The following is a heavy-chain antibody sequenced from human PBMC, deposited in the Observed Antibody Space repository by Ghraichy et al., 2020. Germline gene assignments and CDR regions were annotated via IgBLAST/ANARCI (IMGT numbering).Heavy chain of an antibody. J-gene: IGHJ4*02. Sequence: GGSLRLSCAASGFTFSSYSMNWVRQAPGKGLEWVSSISSSSSYIYYADSVKGRFTISRDNAKNSLYLQMNSLRAEDTAVYYCARLGYCSGGSCSGTGYYFDYWGQGTLVTVSS. V-gene: IGHV3-21*01. CDR2: ISSSSSYI. CDR1: GFTFSSYS. CDR3: ARLGYCSGGSCSGTGYYFDY. D-gene: IGHD2-15*01.